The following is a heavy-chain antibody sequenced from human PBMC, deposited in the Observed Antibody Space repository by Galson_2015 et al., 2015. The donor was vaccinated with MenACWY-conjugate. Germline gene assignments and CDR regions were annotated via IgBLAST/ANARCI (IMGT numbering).Heavy chain of an antibody. CDR3: SRGGLGVSAFDY. CDR2: IRNKANSYST. CDR1: DFTFSNAW. Sequence: SLRLSCAVSDFTFSNAWMSWVRQAPGKGLEWVGRIRNKANSYSTEYAASVKGRFTISRDDSRNLLYLQMGSLKTEDTAVYYCSRGGLGVSAFDYWGQGTLVTVSS. D-gene: IGHD2-8*01. J-gene: IGHJ4*02. V-gene: IGHV3-72*01.